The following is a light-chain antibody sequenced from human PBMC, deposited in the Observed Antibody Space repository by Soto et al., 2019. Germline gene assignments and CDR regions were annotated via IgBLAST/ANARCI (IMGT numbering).Light chain of an antibody. CDR2: EVS. CDR3: SPYTSSSTHV. Sequence: QSALTQPASVSGSPGQSITISCTGTSSDVGGYNYVSWYQQRPGKAPKLMIYEVSNRPSGVSNRFSGSKSGNTASLTISGLQAEDEADYYCSPYTSSSTHVFGTGTKLTVL. CDR1: SSDVGGYNY. J-gene: IGLJ1*01. V-gene: IGLV2-14*01.